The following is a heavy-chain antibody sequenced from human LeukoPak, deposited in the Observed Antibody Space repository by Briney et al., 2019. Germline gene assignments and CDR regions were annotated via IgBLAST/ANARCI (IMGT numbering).Heavy chain of an antibody. D-gene: IGHD3-10*01. V-gene: IGHV4-39*01. CDR1: GGSITSXYXX. CDR2: XXYSGST. CDR3: ARHPNYYGSGSRNWFDP. J-gene: IGHJ5*02. Sequence: SETLSLTCTVSGGSITSXYXXWGWIRQPXXXXXXXXXXXXYSGSTYYNPSLESRVTISVDTSKNQFSLRLSSVTAADTAVYYCARHPNYYGSGSRNWFDPWGQGTLVAVSS.